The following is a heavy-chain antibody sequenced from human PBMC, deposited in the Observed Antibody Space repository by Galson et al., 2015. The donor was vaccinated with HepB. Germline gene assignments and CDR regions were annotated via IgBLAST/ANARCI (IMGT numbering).Heavy chain of an antibody. V-gene: IGHV4-59*08. D-gene: IGHD3-16*01. CDR3: ARQGYDYVWDWFDP. J-gene: IGHJ5*02. Sequence: SETLSLTCTVSGGSISSYYWSWIRQPPGKGLEWIGYIYYSGSTNYNLSLKSRVTISVDTSKNQFSLKLSSVTAADTAVYYCARQGYDYVWDWFDPWGQGTLVTVSS. CDR1: GGSISSYY. CDR2: IYYSGST.